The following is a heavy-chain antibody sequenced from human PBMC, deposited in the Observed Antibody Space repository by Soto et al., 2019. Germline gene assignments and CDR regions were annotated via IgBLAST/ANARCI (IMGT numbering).Heavy chain of an antibody. CDR2: ISTDGSRT. CDR1: GFTFSSYA. D-gene: IGHD4-17*01. V-gene: IGHV3-64D*06. CDR3: VKDSFRAGVITVTLLSY. Sequence: LRLSCSASGFTFSSYAMDWVREAPVQGLEWLSAISTDGSRTFYADSVKGRFTISRDNSKNTLYLQMSSLRAEDTAVYYCVKDSFRAGVITVTLLSYWGQGTLVTVSS. J-gene: IGHJ4*02.